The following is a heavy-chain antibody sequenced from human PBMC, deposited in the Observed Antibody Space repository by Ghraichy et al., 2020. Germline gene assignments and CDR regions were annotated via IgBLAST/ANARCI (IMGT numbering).Heavy chain of an antibody. CDR2: IKSDGSNT. CDR3: AREYCSGGRCFFGTGGSHFDY. V-gene: IGHV3-74*01. CDR1: GFILSNYW. Sequence: GESLNISCAASGFILSNYWMHWVRQAPGKGLVWVSRIKSDGSNTIYADSVKGRFTISRDNAKNTLYLQMNSLSAEDTAVYYCAREYCSGGRCFFGTGGSHFDYWGQGALVTVSS. J-gene: IGHJ4*02. D-gene: IGHD2-15*01.